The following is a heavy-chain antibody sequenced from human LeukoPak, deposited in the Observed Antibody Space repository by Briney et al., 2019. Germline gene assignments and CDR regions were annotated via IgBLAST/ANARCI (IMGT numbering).Heavy chain of an antibody. CDR2: INPNSGGT. Sequence: LGASVKVSCKASGYTFTGYYMHWVRQAPGQGLEWMGWINPNSGGTNYSQIFQGRVTMTRDTSISTAYMELSRLRSDDTAIYYCVRESYDYVWGSYRYGLRFDYWGQGTLVAVSS. CDR1: GYTFTGYY. D-gene: IGHD3-16*02. CDR3: VRESYDYVWGSYRYGLRFDY. J-gene: IGHJ4*02. V-gene: IGHV1-2*03.